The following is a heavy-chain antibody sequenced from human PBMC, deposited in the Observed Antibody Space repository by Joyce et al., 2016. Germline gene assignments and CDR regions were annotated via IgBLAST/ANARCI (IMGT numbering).Heavy chain of an antibody. CDR1: GDRVSSNSVA. CDR3: GRGIRNAFDF. CDR2: TYFGSSCYN. Sequence: QVQMHQSGPGLVKPSQTLSLTFAISGDRVSSNSVAWHWVSQAPSRGLEWLERTYFGSSCYNDYAVSVRCPITINPDTSKNHFSLQLDSMTPEDSAIYYCGRGIRNAFDFWGQGTTVIVSS. V-gene: IGHV6-1*01. J-gene: IGHJ3*01. D-gene: IGHD1-26*01.